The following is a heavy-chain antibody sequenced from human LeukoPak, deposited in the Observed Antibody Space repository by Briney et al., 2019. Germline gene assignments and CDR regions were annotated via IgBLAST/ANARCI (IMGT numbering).Heavy chain of an antibody. CDR1: GFTFSSYA. Sequence: GGSLRLSCAASGFTFSSYALNWVRQAPGKGLEWVSVIYGSGTTTYYADSVRGRFTISRDNSKNTLYLQMNSLRVEDTAVYYCAKEAGYSGYDYPDYWGQGTLVTVSS. CDR2: IYGSGTTT. D-gene: IGHD5-12*01. V-gene: IGHV3-23*01. J-gene: IGHJ4*02. CDR3: AKEAGYSGYDYPDY.